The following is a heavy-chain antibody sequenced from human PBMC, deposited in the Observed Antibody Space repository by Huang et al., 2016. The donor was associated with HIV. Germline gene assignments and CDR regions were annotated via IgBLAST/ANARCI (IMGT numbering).Heavy chain of an antibody. Sequence: QVQLQQWGAGVLKPSETLSLTCAVYGESFNNYYCSWVRQLPGRRLEWIGEINHSGTANDNPSLRTRVTMSVDPSKKQCSLRVASVTAADTAVYYCARVPTPSYYDPWNISPAHEDVYYYNMDVWGQGTTVIVSS. CDR3: ARVPTPSYYDPWNISPAHEDVYYYNMDV. V-gene: IGHV4-34*02. CDR2: INHSGTA. D-gene: IGHD3-10*01. J-gene: IGHJ6*02. CDR1: GESFNNYY.